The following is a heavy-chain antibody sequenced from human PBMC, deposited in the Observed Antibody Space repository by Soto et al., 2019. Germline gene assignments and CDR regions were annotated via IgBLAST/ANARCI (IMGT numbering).Heavy chain of an antibody. V-gene: IGHV4-4*07. D-gene: IGHD6-13*01. J-gene: IGHJ4*02. CDR2: IHTTDGT. CDR3: ARALSSAAGLYFDF. CDR1: GGSISSYY. Sequence: SETLSLTCTVSGGSISSYYWSWIRQPAGKGMEWIGRIHTTDGTNYNPSLKSRVTMSIDTSNNQFSLKLSSLTAADTAVYYCARALSSAAGLYFDFWGQGTLVTAPQ.